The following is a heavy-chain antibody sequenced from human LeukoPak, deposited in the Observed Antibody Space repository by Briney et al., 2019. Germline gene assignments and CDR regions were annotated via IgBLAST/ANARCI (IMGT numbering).Heavy chain of an antibody. D-gene: IGHD5-18*01. CDR3: AKDTAMVQYYFDY. J-gene: IGHJ4*02. V-gene: IGHV3-23*01. Sequence: GGSLRLSCAASGFIFSSYGIHWVRQAPDKGLEWVSAISGSGGSTYYADSVKGRFTISRDNSKNTLYLQMNSLRAEDTAVYYCAKDTAMVQYYFDYWGQGTLVTVSS. CDR1: GFIFSSYG. CDR2: ISGSGGST.